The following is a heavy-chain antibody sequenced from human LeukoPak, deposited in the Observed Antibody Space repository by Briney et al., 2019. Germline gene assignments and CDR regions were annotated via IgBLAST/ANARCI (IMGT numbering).Heavy chain of an antibody. CDR3: ARAVQAGGYSGYDFDPSYFDY. CDR2: INHSGST. D-gene: IGHD5-12*01. J-gene: IGHJ4*02. Sequence: PSETLSLTCAVYGGSFSGYYWSWIRQPPGKGLEWIGEINHSGSTNYNPSLKSRVTISVDTSKNQFSLKLSSVTAADTAVYYCARAVQAGGYSGYDFDPSYFDYWGQGTLVTVSS. V-gene: IGHV4-34*01. CDR1: GGSFSGYY.